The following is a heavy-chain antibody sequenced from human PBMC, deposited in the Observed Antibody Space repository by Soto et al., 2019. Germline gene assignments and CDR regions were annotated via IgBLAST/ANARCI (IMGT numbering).Heavy chain of an antibody. D-gene: IGHD3-10*01. CDR1: GFTFDDYA. CDR3: AKAYYGSGSPNYFDY. V-gene: IGHV3-9*01. Sequence: PGGSLRLSCAASGFTFDDYAMHWVRQAPGKGLEWVSGISWNSGSIGYADSVKGRFTISRDNAKNSLYLQMNSLRAEDTALYYCAKAYYGSGSPNYFDYWGQGTLVTVSS. CDR2: ISWNSGSI. J-gene: IGHJ4*02.